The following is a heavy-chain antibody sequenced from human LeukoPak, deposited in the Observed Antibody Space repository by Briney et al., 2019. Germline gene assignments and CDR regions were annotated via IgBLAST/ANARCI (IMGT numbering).Heavy chain of an antibody. CDR1: GYTFRTYG. CDR3: ARDREAARPGWFDP. V-gene: IGHV1-18*01. D-gene: IGHD6-25*01. CDR2: ISVYNGKT. Sequence: APVKVSCKASGYTFRTYGINWVRQAPGQGLEWMGWISVYNGKTAYAQTFQGRVTMTSDTSTSTAYIELRTLRFDDTAVYYCARDREAARPGWFDPWGQGTLVTVSS. J-gene: IGHJ5*02.